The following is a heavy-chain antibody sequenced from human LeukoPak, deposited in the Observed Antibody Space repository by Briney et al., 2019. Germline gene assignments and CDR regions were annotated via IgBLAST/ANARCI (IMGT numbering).Heavy chain of an antibody. V-gene: IGHV1-24*01. Sequence: ASVKVSCKVSGYTLTELSMHWVRQAPGKGLGWMGGFDTEDGETIYAQKFQGRVTMTEDTSTDTAYMELSSLRSEDTAVYYCATDPGYSYGILTGGFDYWGQGTLVTVSS. CDR3: ATDPGYSYGILTGGFDY. D-gene: IGHD5-18*01. CDR1: GYTLTELS. J-gene: IGHJ4*02. CDR2: FDTEDGET.